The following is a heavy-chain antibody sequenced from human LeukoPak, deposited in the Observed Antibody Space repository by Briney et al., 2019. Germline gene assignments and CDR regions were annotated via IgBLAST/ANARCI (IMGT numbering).Heavy chain of an antibody. V-gene: IGHV3-11*01. D-gene: IGHD1-1*01. CDR1: GFSFSDYY. CDR2: IKSGGTTT. J-gene: IGHJ4*02. Sequence: GGSLRLSCEASGFSFSDYYMSWLRQVPGKGLEWISYIKSGGTTTHYSDSVKGRFTISRDDAKNSLFLQMNSLRAEDTAVYYCATTHYRPYWGQGTLVTVSS. CDR3: ATTHYRPY.